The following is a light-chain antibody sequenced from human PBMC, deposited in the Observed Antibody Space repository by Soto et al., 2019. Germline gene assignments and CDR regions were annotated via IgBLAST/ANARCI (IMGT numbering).Light chain of an antibody. CDR1: SSNLGAGYD. CDR2: GNR. CDR3: QAYDYRWNASV. Sequence: QSVLTQPPSVSGAPGQRVTLSCTGNSSNLGAGYDVHWYKQVPGAAPKLVIFGNRNRPSGVPERFSGSKSGTSASLAITGLQAADEADYYCQAYDYRWNASVFGGGTKLTVL. V-gene: IGLV1-40*01. J-gene: IGLJ3*02.